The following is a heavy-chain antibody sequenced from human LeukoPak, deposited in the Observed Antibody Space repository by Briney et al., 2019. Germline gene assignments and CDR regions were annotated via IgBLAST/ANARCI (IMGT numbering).Heavy chain of an antibody. V-gene: IGHV3-48*04. CDR3: ARDLGYCSGGSCFNWFDP. D-gene: IGHD2-15*01. CDR2: ISSSGSTI. Sequence: PGGSLRLSCAASGFTFSSYAMSWVRQAPGKGLEWVSYISSSGSTIYYADSVKGRFTISRDNAKNSLYLQMNSLRAEDTAVYYCARDLGYCSGGSCFNWFDPWGQGTLVTVSS. CDR1: GFTFSSYA. J-gene: IGHJ5*02.